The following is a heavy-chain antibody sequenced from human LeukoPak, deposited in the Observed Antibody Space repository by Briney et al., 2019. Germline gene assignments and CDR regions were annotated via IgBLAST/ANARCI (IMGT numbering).Heavy chain of an antibody. V-gene: IGHV1-8*01. CDR1: GYTFTSYD. D-gene: IGHD3-10*01. Sequence: ASVKVSCKASGYTFTSYDINWVRQATGQGLEWMGWMNPNSGNTGYAQEFQGGVTMTRNTSISTAYMELSSPRSEDTAVYYCAREAMVRGVIMTGMDVWGQGTTVTVSS. CDR2: MNPNSGNT. CDR3: AREAMVRGVIMTGMDV. J-gene: IGHJ6*02.